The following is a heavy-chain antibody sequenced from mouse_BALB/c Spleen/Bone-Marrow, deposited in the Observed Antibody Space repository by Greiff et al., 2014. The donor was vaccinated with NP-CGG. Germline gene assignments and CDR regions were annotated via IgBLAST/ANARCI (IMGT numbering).Heavy chain of an antibody. CDR3: ARDWDYYAMDY. D-gene: IGHD4-1*01. V-gene: IGHV1S135*01. CDR1: GHAFTSYN. Sequence: VQLQQSGPELVKPGASVKVSCKASGHAFTSYNMYWVKQSHGKSLEWIGYIDPYNGGTSQNQKFKGKATLTVDKSSSTAYMHLSSLTSEDSAVYYCARDWDYYAMDYWGQGTSVTVSS. CDR2: IDPYNGGT. J-gene: IGHJ4*01.